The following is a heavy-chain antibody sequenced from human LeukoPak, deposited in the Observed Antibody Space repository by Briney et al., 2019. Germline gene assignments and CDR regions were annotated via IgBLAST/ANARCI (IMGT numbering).Heavy chain of an antibody. D-gene: IGHD2-15*01. CDR3: ARAGYLLGCSGGSCPVSESNYGMDV. Sequence: ASVKVSCKASGYTFTSYGISWVRQAPGQGLEWMGWISAYNGNTNYAQKLQGRVTMTTDTSTSTAYMALRSLRSDDTAVYYCARAGYLLGCSGGSCPVSESNYGMDVWGQGTTVTVSS. J-gene: IGHJ6*02. CDR1: GYTFTSYG. CDR2: ISAYNGNT. V-gene: IGHV1-18*01.